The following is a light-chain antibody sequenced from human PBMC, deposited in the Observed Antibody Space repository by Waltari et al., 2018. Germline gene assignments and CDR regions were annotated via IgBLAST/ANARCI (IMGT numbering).Light chain of an antibody. Sequence: IVLTQSPGTLSLSPEERATLSCRASQSVGTFLVWYQQKPGQAPRLLIQGASARATGTPDRFSGSGSGTDFSLTISRLEPEDFAVYYCQHYVRLPVTFGQGTRVEI. CDR3: QHYVRLPVT. V-gene: IGKV3-20*01. CDR2: GAS. J-gene: IGKJ1*01. CDR1: QSVGTF.